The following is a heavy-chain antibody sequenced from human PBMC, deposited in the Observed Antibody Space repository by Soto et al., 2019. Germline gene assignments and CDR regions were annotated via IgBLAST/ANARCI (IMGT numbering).Heavy chain of an antibody. CDR3: ARGPSGDKVDY. V-gene: IGHV4-30-4*01. CDR1: GGSISSADYV. J-gene: IGHJ4*02. D-gene: IGHD1-26*01. Sequence: QVQLQESGPGLVEPSQTLSLTCTVSGGSISSADYVWSWIRQPPGKDLEWIGHIYDSGNTYSNPSLQSRLTISVDTSKNQFSLKLSSVTAADTAVYYCARGPSGDKVDYWGQGTLVTVSS. CDR2: IYDSGNT.